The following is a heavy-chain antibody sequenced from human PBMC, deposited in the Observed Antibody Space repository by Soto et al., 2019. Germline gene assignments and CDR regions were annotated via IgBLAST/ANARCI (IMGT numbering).Heavy chain of an antibody. V-gene: IGHV4-31*03. CDR2: IYYSGST. CDR3: AGSFGVAAAGPFDY. D-gene: IGHD6-13*01. J-gene: IGHJ4*02. Sequence: QVQLQESGPGLVKPSQTLSLTCTVSGGSISSGGYYWSWIRQHPGTGLEWIGYIYYSGSTYYNPSLKSRVTISVDTSKNLFSLKLGSVPAADTAVYYCAGSFGVAAAGPFDYWGEGTLVTVSS. CDR1: GGSISSGGYY.